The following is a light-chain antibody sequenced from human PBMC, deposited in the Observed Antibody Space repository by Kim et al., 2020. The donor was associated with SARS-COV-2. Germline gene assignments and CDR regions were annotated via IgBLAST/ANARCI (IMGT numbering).Light chain of an antibody. CDR1: QNVDSTY. J-gene: IGKJ2*01. CDR2: GTS. CDR3: QQYGRPPLFT. Sequence: EIVLTQSPGTLSLSPGERATLSCRASQNVDSTYLAWYQQKPGQAPRLLISGTSRRATGIPDRFSGSGSGTDFTLTISRLEPEDFAVYYCQQYGRPPLFTFGQGTKVDIK. V-gene: IGKV3-20*01.